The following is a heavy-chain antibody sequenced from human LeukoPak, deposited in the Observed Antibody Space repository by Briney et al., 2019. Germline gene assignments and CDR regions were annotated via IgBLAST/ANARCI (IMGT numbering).Heavy chain of an antibody. D-gene: IGHD3-22*01. CDR2: INPNSGGT. CDR1: GYTFTGYY. J-gene: IGHJ4*02. Sequence: ASVKVSCKASGYTFTGYYMHWVRQAPGQGLEWMGWINPNSGGTNYAQKFQGRVTMTRDTSISTAYMELSRLRSDDTAVYYCARTYYCDSSGYYYGYWGQGTLVTVSS. V-gene: IGHV1-2*02. CDR3: ARTYYCDSSGYYYGY.